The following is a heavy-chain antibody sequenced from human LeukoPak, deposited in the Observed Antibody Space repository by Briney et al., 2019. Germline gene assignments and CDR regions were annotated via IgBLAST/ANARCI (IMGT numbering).Heavy chain of an antibody. CDR3: ARGVSWGSYRDHDAFDI. J-gene: IGHJ3*02. Sequence: ASVKVSCKASGYTFTSYAMHWVRQAPGQRLEWMGWINAGNGNTKYSQEFQGRVTITRDTSASTAYTELSSLRSEDMAVYYCARGVSWGSYRDHDAFDIWGQGTMVTVSS. D-gene: IGHD3-16*02. CDR2: INAGNGNT. CDR1: GYTFTSYA. V-gene: IGHV1-3*03.